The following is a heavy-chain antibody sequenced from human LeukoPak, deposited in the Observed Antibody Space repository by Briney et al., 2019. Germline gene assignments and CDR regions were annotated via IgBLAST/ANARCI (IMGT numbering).Heavy chain of an antibody. V-gene: IGHV3-43*01. J-gene: IGHJ4*02. Sequence: GGSLRLSCAASGLIFDDYTMHWVRQAPGKGLEWVSLISRNGAVTKYADSVRGRFTISRDNAKNSQYLQMNSLRVEDTALYYCARAQTYGDSRLLLDYWGQGTLVTVSS. CDR3: ARAQTYGDSRLLLDY. CDR2: ISRNGAVT. CDR1: GLIFDDYT. D-gene: IGHD2-21*02.